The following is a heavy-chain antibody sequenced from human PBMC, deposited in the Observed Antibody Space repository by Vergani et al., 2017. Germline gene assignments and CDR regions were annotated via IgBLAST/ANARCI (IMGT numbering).Heavy chain of an antibody. J-gene: IGHJ3*02. Sequence: EVQLVESGGGLVQPGGSLRLSCAASGFMFSNYWMNWVRQAPGKGLEWVANIKQDGSEKYYVDSVRGRFTISRDNAKNSLYLQMNSLRAEDTAVYYCARGYNWNDVEAFDIWGQGTMVTVSS. V-gene: IGHV3-7*04. CDR2: IKQDGSEK. CDR3: ARGYNWNDVEAFDI. D-gene: IGHD1-1*01. CDR1: GFMFSNYW.